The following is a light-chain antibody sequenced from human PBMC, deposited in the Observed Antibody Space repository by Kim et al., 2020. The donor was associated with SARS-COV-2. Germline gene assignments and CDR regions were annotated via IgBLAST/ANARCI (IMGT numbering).Light chain of an antibody. CDR2: YDS. Sequence: APGKTARSTCGGNNIGSKSVNGYQQKPGQAPGLVIYYDSDRPSGIPERFSGSNSGNTATLTISRVEAGDEADYYCQVWDSSSDHWVFGGGTQLTVL. J-gene: IGLJ3*02. V-gene: IGLV3-21*04. CDR3: QVWDSSSDHWV. CDR1: NIGSKS.